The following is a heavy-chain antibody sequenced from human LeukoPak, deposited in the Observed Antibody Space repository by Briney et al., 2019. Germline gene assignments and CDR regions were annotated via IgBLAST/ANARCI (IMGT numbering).Heavy chain of an antibody. CDR2: ISWDGDHK. J-gene: IGHJ3*02. D-gene: IGHD4-17*01. CDR3: AKDTGDDYGDPGAFDI. V-gene: IGHV3-43*01. CDR1: GFTFEDYT. Sequence: GGSLRLSCEASGFTFEDYTMHWVRQRPGKGLEWVSFISWDGDHKYYADSMKGRFAISRDNSKDSLYLQMNSLRTDDTAFYFCAKDTGDDYGDPGAFDIWGQGTMVTVS.